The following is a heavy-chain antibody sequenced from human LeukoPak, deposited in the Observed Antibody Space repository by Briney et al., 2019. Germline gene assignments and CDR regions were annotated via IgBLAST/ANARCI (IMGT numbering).Heavy chain of an antibody. D-gene: IGHD1-26*01. CDR1: GFTFSSYG. Sequence: PPGGSLRLSCAASGFTFSSYGMHWVRQAPGKGLEWVAVIWYDGSNKYYADSVKGRFTISRDNSKNTLYLQMNSLRAEDTAVYYCARGSYSGSYYDYFDYWGQGTLVTVSS. V-gene: IGHV3-33*08. J-gene: IGHJ4*02. CDR3: ARGSYSGSYYDYFDY. CDR2: IWYDGSNK.